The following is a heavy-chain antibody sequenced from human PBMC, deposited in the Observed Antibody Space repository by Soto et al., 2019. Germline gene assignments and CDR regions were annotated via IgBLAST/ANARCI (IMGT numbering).Heavy chain of an antibody. Sequence: SETLSLTCNFAGASITSQYWSWLRQPPGKGLEWMGYIYHSGTSAYNPSLKSRVTFSVDTSKNQFSLRLTSVTAADTAVYFCALKRYDLASFDPGGKGTLVTVS. CDR2: IYHSGTS. J-gene: IGHJ5*02. V-gene: IGHV4-59*11. CDR3: ALKRYDLASFDP. D-gene: IGHD3-3*01. CDR1: GASITSQY.